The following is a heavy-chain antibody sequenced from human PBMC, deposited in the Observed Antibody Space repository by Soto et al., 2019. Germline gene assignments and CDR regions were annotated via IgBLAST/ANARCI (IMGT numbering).Heavy chain of an antibody. J-gene: IGHJ5*02. D-gene: IGHD6-19*01. CDR1: GGTFSSYT. Sequence: QVQLVQSGAEVKKPGSSVKVSCKASGGTFSSYTISWVRQAPGQGLEWMGRIIPILGIANYAQKFQGRVTITADKSTITAYMELSSLRSEDTAVYYCARRPSIAVAGTDWFEPWGQGTLVTVSS. CDR2: IIPILGIA. V-gene: IGHV1-69*02. CDR3: ARRPSIAVAGTDWFEP.